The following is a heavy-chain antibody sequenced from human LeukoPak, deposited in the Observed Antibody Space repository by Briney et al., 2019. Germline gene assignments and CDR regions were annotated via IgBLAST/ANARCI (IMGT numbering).Heavy chain of an antibody. D-gene: IGHD6-6*01. CDR3: ASPNPRIAARPYYYYYMDV. V-gene: IGHV4-39*01. Sequence: SETLSLTCTVSGGSISSSSYYWGWIRQPPGKGLEWIGSIYYSGSTYYNPSLKSRVTISVDTSKNQFSLKLSSVTAADTAVYYCASPNPRIAARPYYYYYMDVWGKGTTVTVSS. CDR2: IYYSGST. J-gene: IGHJ6*03. CDR1: GGSISSSSYY.